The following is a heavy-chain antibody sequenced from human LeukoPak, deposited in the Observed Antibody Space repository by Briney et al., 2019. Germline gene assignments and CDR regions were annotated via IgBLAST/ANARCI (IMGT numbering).Heavy chain of an antibody. CDR1: GFTFSNYW. V-gene: IGHV3-74*01. CDR2: INSDGNIT. D-gene: IGHD6-13*01. CDR3: ARELSGSSSRHFDY. Sequence: PGGSLRLSCAASGFTFSNYWMHWVRQAPGKGPVWVSRINSDGNITTYADSVKGRFAFSRDNAKNALYLEMNSLRAEDTAVYYCARELSGSSSRHFDYWGQGTLVTVSS. J-gene: IGHJ4*02.